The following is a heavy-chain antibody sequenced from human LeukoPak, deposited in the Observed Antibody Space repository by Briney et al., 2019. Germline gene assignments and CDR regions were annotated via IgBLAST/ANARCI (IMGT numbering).Heavy chain of an antibody. J-gene: IGHJ2*01. CDR1: GGSISSYY. CDR3: ARHDSYSSSWSSPLQTGSYWYFDL. V-gene: IGHV4-59*08. CDR2: IYYSGST. Sequence: SETLSLTCTVSGGSISSYYWSWIRQPPGKGLEWIGYIYYSGSTNYNPSLKTRVTISVDTSKNQFSLKLSSVTAADTAVYYCARHDSYSSSWSSPLQTGSYWYFDLWGRGTLVTVSS. D-gene: IGHD6-13*01.